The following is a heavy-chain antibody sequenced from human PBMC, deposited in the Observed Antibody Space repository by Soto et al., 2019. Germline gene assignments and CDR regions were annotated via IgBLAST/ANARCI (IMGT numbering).Heavy chain of an antibody. CDR2: ISGSGGST. V-gene: IGHV3-23*01. D-gene: IGHD1-7*01. Sequence: GGSLRLSCAASGFTFSSYAMSWVRQAPGKGLEWVSAISGSGGSTYYADSVKGRFTISRDNSKNTLYLQMNSLRAEDTAVYYCAKDHNWNSACFDYGGQEPLVTVPS. CDR3: AKDHNWNSACFDY. J-gene: IGHJ4*02. CDR1: GFTFSSYA.